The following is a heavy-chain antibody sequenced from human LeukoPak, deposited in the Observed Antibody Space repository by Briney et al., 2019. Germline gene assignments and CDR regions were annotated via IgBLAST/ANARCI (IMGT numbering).Heavy chain of an antibody. J-gene: IGHJ4*02. Sequence: GESLKISCEGSGYSFPNFWIAWVRQMPGKGLEWMGIIYPDDSDTTYSPSFQGQVTISADKSISTAYMQWSSLKASDTAMYYCARSIKAIGGYYFDCWGQGTLVTVSS. D-gene: IGHD3-10*01. CDR1: GYSFPNFW. CDR3: ARSIKAIGGYYFDC. V-gene: IGHV5-51*01. CDR2: IYPDDSDT.